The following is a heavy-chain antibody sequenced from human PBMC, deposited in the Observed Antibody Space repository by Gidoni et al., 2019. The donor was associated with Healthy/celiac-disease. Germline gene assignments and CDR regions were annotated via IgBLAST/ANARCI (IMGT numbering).Heavy chain of an antibody. CDR3: ARAPGIAVAGYYYYYYGMDV. Sequence: QVQLQQWGAGLLKPSETLSLTCAVYGGSFSGYYWSWIRQPPGKGLEWIGEINHSGSTTYNPSLKSRVTISVDTSKNQFSLKLSSVTAADTAVYYCARAPGIAVAGYYYYYYGMDVWGQGTTVTVSS. D-gene: IGHD6-19*01. CDR1: GGSFSGYY. J-gene: IGHJ6*02. V-gene: IGHV4-34*01. CDR2: INHSGST.